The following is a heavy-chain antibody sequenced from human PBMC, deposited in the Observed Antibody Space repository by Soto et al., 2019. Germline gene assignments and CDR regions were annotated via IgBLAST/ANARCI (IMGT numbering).Heavy chain of an antibody. CDR3: ARGARTAMVPEAFDI. CDR1: GYTFISYG. CDR2: IGAYNGNT. Sequence: ASVKVSCKASGYTFISYGISWVRQAPGQGLEWMGWIGAYNGNTNYAQKLQGRVTMTTDTSTSTAYMELRSLRSDDTAVYYCARGARTAMVPEAFDIWGQGTMVTVSS. D-gene: IGHD5-18*01. J-gene: IGHJ3*02. V-gene: IGHV1-18*01.